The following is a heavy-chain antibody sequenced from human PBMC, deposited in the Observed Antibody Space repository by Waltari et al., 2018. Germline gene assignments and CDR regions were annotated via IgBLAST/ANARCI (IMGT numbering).Heavy chain of an antibody. D-gene: IGHD2-21*01. CDR1: GYIFTIYW. CDR2: IYPGDSDT. CDR3: ARAYCGGDCYSTEYFQH. V-gene: IGHV5-51*01. J-gene: IGHJ1*01. Sequence: EVQLVQSGAEVKKPGESLKISCKGSGYIFTIYWIGWLRQIPGKGLEWMGIIYPGDSDTRYSPSFQGQVTISADKSISTAYLQWSSLKASDTAMYYCARAYCGGDCYSTEYFQHWGQGTLVTVSS.